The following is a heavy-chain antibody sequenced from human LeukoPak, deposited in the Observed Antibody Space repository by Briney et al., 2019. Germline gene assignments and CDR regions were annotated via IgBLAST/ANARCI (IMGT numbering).Heavy chain of an antibody. J-gene: IGHJ4*02. V-gene: IGHV1-18*01. D-gene: IGHD2-15*01. CDR3: ARAHIIVVPSAAPVASPFEY. CDR2: ISAYKGDT. CDR1: GYTFTSYG. Sequence: ASLKVSCKTSGYTFTSYGISWLRQAPGQGLEGMGWISAYKGDTDYAQKFQGRLTVTRDTSTSTVYMELQNLTSDDTAVYYCARAHIIVVPSAAPVASPFEYWGQGALLPVS.